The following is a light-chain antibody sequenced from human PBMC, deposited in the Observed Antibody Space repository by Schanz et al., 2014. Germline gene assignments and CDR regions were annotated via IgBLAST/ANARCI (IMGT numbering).Light chain of an antibody. CDR1: QSLSSNH. J-gene: IGKJ1*01. Sequence: EVVLTQSPATLSLSPGERATLSCRASQSLSSNHLAWYQQKPGQAPRLLIYGASTRATGIPARFSGSGSGTDFTLTISSLEPEDFAVYYCQQRSSWPWTFGQGTKVEIK. V-gene: IGKV3-11*01. CDR2: GAS. CDR3: QQRSSWPWT.